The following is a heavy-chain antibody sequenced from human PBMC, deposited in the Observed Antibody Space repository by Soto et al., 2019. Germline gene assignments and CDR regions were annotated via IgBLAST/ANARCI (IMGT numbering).Heavy chain of an antibody. J-gene: IGHJ5*02. CDR1: GGTFSSYA. CDR3: ARDDCSGGSCYSGGWFDP. V-gene: IGHV1-69*01. Sequence: QVQLVQSGAEVKKPGSSVKVSCKASGGTFSSYAISWVRQAPGQGLEWMGGFIPIFGTANYAQKFQGRVTITADESTSTAYMELSSLRSEDTAVYYCARDDCSGGSCYSGGWFDPWGQGTLVTVSS. CDR2: FIPIFGTA. D-gene: IGHD2-15*01.